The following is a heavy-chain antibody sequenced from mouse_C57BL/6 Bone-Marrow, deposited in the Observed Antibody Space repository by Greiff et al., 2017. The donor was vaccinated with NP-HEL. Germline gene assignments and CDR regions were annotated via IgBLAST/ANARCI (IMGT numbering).Heavy chain of an antibody. CDR2: INPYNGGT. Sequence: EVQLQQSGPVLVKPGASVKMSCKASGYTFTDYYMNWVKQSHGKSLEWIGVINPYNGGTSYNQKFKGKATLTVDKSSSTAYMELNSLTSEDSAVYYCARRDYDGVFDYWGQGTTLTVSS. D-gene: IGHD2-4*01. CDR3: ARRDYDGVFDY. CDR1: GYTFTDYY. J-gene: IGHJ2*01. V-gene: IGHV1-19*01.